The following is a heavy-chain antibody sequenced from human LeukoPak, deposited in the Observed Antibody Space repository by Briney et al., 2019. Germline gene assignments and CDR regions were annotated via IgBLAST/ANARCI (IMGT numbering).Heavy chain of an antibody. CDR3: ARQYSSSLGGGY. D-gene: IGHD3-22*01. J-gene: IGHJ4*02. CDR2: IYYSGRA. CDR1: GGSINSSSYY. Sequence: PSETLSLTCTVSGGSINSSSYYWGWIRQPPGKGLGWMGTIYYSGRAYYNPSLKSRVTVSVDTSKNQFSLKLSSVTAADTAVYYCARQYSSSLGGGYWGQGTLVTVSS. V-gene: IGHV4-39*01.